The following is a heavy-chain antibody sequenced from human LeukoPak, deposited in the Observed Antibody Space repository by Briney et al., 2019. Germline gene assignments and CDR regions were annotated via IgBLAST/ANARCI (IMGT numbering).Heavy chain of an antibody. V-gene: IGHV3-53*01. D-gene: IGHD4-17*01. Sequence: PGGSLRLSCGASGFTVSSNYMSWVRQAPGKGLEWVSAIYSGGTTYYADSVKGRFSISRDNAKNSLYLQMNSLRAEDTAVYYCARDEGIYGEAGDALDLWGQGTMVTVSS. CDR3: ARDEGIYGEAGDALDL. J-gene: IGHJ3*01. CDR1: GFTVSSNY. CDR2: IYSGGTT.